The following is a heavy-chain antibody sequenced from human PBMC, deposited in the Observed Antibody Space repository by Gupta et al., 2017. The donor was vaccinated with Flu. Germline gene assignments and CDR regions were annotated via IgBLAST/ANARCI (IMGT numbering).Heavy chain of an antibody. J-gene: IGHJ4*02. Sequence: EVQLVESGGGLVKPGGSLRLSCAASGFTFSRYTMSWVRQAPGKGLEWVSSISSSNNYMYYVDSVKGRFTISRDNAKNSLYLQMNSLRVEDTAVYYCARWYGWLPNFDSWGQGTLVTVSS. CDR2: ISSSNNYM. CDR3: ARWYGWLPNFDS. CDR1: GFTFSRYT. D-gene: IGHD5-12*01. V-gene: IGHV3-21*01.